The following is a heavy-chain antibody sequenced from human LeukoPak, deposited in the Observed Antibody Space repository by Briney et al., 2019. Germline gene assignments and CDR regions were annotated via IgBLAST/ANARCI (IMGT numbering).Heavy chain of an antibody. D-gene: IGHD6-19*01. J-gene: IGHJ4*02. V-gene: IGHV3-33*01. CDR3: ARECVRIAVAGGPGY. CDR1: GFIFSNYG. Sequence: GESLRLSCEASGFIFSNYGMHWVRQAPGKGLEWLALIWYDGQTKFYADSVKGRFTISRDNSGNTLFLHMTSLRVEDTAVYYCARECVRIAVAGGPGYWGQGALVTVSS. CDR2: IWYDGQTK.